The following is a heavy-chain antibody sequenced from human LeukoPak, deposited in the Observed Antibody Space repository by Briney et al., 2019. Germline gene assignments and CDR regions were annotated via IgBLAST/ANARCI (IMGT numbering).Heavy chain of an antibody. CDR2: ISSSSSYI. V-gene: IGHV3-21*01. J-gene: IGHJ5*02. Sequence: GGSLRLSCAASGFTFSSYAMSWVRQAPGKGLEWVSSISSSSSYIYYADSVKGRFTISRDNAKNSLYLQMNSLRAEDTAVYYCARPLSAGDWFDPWGQGTLVTVSS. CDR3: ARPLSAGDWFDP. D-gene: IGHD6-13*01. CDR1: GFTFSSYA.